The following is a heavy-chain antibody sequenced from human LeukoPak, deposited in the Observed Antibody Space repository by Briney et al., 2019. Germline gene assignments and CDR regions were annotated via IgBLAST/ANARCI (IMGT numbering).Heavy chain of an antibody. CDR1: GFTFSTYG. D-gene: IGHD6-13*01. J-gene: IGHJ4*02. Sequence: GGSLRLSCAASGFTFSTYGMHWVRQAPGKGLEWVAVISYDGSSQYYADSVKGRFTVSSDNSKNTLYLQMNSLRAEDTAVYYCANAVYSSSWYYFDYWGQGTLVTVSS. CDR3: ANAVYSSSWYYFDY. V-gene: IGHV3-30*18. CDR2: ISYDGSSQ.